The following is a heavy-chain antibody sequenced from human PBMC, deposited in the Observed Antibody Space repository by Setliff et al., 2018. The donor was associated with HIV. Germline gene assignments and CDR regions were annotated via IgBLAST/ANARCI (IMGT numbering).Heavy chain of an antibody. Sequence: ASVKVSCKVSGYTLSELSMHWVRQAPGEGLEWMGGFDPEDGETIYAQNFQGRVTMTEDTSTSTAYMELRSLRSDDTAVYYCARDPTTALHPPLNWFDPWGQGTLVTVS. CDR2: FDPEDGET. CDR1: GYTLSELS. J-gene: IGHJ5*02. D-gene: IGHD4-17*01. CDR3: ARDPTTALHPPLNWFDP. V-gene: IGHV1-24*01.